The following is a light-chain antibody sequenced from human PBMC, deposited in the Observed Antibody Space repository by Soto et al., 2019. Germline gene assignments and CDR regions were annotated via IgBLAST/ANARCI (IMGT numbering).Light chain of an antibody. CDR2: DVI. J-gene: IGLJ2*01. V-gene: IGLV2-8*01. CDR3: SSYGGSNNLL. CDR1: SRDIGGYDF. Sequence: QSVLTQPPSASGSPGQSVTISCTGTSRDIGGYDFVSWYQHHPGKAPKLLIYDVIKRPSGVPDRFSGSKSGNTASLTVSGLQTDDEADYYCSSYGGSNNLLFGGGTKVTVL.